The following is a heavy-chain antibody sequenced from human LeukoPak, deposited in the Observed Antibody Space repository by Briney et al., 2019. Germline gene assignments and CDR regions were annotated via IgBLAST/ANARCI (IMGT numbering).Heavy chain of an antibody. J-gene: IGHJ4*02. CDR1: GFTFSNYW. Sequence: GGSLRLSCAASGFTFSNYWMTWVRQAPGKGLEWVAIIKQEGVETYYAESVKGRFTISRDNAKNSLFLEMNSPRDDDTAVYYCARGGIHSGYYHFGSWGRGTPVSVSS. CDR2: IKQEGVET. D-gene: IGHD3-22*01. V-gene: IGHV3-7*01. CDR3: ARGGIHSGYYHFGS.